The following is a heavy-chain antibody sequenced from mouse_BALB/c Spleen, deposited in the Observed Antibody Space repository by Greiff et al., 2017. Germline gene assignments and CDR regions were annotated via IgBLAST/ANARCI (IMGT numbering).Heavy chain of an antibody. CDR3: TLYYDYGWFAY. D-gene: IGHD2-4*01. CDR1: GYTFTSYW. V-gene: IGHV1-5*01. CDR2: IYPGNSDT. J-gene: IGHJ3*01. Sequence: VQLQESGTVLARPGASVKMSCKASGYTFTSYWMHWVKQRPGQGLEWIGAIYPGNSDTSSNQKFKGKAKLTAVTSTSTAYMELSSLTNEDSAVYYCTLYYDYGWFAYWGQGTLVTVSA.